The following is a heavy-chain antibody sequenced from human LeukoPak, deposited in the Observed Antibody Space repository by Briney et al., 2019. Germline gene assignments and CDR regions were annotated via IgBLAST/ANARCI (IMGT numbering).Heavy chain of an antibody. D-gene: IGHD1-26*01. V-gene: IGHV1-46*01. CDR2: INPSGGST. J-gene: IGHJ4*02. Sequence: GASVKVSCKASGYTFTSYYMHWVRQAPGQGLEWMGIINPSGGSTSYAQKFQGRVTMTTDTSTSTAYMELRSLRSDDTAVYYCASGSGSYFGDFDYWGQGTLVTVSS. CDR1: GYTFTSYY. CDR3: ASGSGSYFGDFDY.